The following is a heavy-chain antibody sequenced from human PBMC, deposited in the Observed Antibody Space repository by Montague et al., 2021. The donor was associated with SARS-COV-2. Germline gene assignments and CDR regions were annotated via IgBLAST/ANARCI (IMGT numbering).Heavy chain of an antibody. CDR1: GFTFSSYG. Sequence: SLRLSCAASGFTFSSYGMNWVRQAPGKGLEWVSSISSSSSYIYYADSVKGRFTISRDNAKNSLYLQMNSLRAEDTAVYYCARDDFRIAAAVFDYWGQGTLVTVSS. J-gene: IGHJ4*02. V-gene: IGHV3-21*01. CDR2: ISSSSSYI. CDR3: ARDDFRIAAAVFDY. D-gene: IGHD6-13*01.